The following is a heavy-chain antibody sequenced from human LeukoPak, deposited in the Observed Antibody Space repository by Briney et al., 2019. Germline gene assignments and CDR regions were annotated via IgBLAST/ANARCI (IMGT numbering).Heavy chain of an antibody. D-gene: IGHD2-8*01. J-gene: IGHJ4*02. CDR1: GGTFSSYA. CDR2: IIPIFGTA. Sequence: ASAKASCKASGGTFSSYAISWVRQAPGQELEWMGGIIPIFGTANYAQKFQGRVTITTDESTSTAYMELSSLRSEDTAVYYCARGPKMVYAILGPFDYWGQGTLVTVSS. CDR3: ARGPKMVYAILGPFDY. V-gene: IGHV1-69*05.